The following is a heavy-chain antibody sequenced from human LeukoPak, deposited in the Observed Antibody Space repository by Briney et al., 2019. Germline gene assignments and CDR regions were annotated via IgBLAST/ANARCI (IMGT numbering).Heavy chain of an antibody. J-gene: IGHJ5*02. CDR1: GYTFTGYY. V-gene: IGHV1-2*02. Sequence: GASVKVSCKASGYTFTGYYMHWVRQAPGQGLEWMGWINPNSGGTNYAQKFQGRVTMTRDTSIRTAYMEVSKLTSDDTAVYYCARQAANGNWFDPWGQGTLVTVSS. D-gene: IGHD6-13*01. CDR3: ARQAANGNWFDP. CDR2: INPNSGGT.